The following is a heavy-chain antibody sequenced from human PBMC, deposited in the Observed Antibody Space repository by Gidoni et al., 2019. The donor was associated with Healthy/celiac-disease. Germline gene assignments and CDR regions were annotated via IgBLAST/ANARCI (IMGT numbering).Heavy chain of an antibody. CDR2: IYYSGST. D-gene: IGHD4-17*01. J-gene: IGHJ5*02. CDR3: ARHIPDDYGDDPLLNWFDP. Sequence: QLQLQESGPGLVKPSETLSLTCTVSGGSISSSSYYWGWIRQPPGKGLEWIGGIYYSGSTYYNPSLKSRVTISVDTSKNQFSLKLSSVTAADTAVYYCARHIPDDYGDDPLLNWFDPWGQGTLVTVSS. CDR1: GGSISSSSYY. V-gene: IGHV4-39*01.